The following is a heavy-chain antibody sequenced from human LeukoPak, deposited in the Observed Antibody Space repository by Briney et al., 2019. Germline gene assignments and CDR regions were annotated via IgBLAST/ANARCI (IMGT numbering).Heavy chain of an antibody. J-gene: IGHJ4*02. Sequence: PGGSLRLSCVASGFTFDDYAMHWVRQAPGKGLEWVSGISWNSRSIGYADSVKGRFTISRDNAKNSLYLQMNSLRAEDTALYYCARDRGYSTFDYWGQGILVTVSS. D-gene: IGHD5-18*01. CDR2: ISWNSRSI. CDR3: ARDRGYSTFDY. CDR1: GFTFDDYA. V-gene: IGHV3-9*01.